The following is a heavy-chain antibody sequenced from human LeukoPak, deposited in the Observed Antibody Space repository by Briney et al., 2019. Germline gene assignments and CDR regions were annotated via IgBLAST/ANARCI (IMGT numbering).Heavy chain of an antibody. J-gene: IGHJ5*02. CDR1: GGSISSGGYS. CDR3: ARALTPLLWFGELPNWFDP. CDR2: IYYSGST. V-gene: IGHV4-31*11. Sequence: PSETLSLTCAVSGGSISSGGYSWSWIRQHPGKGLEWIGYIYYSGSTYYNPSLKSRVTISVDTSKNQFSLKLSSVTAADTAVYYCARALTPLLWFGELPNWFDPWGQGTLVTVSS. D-gene: IGHD3-10*01.